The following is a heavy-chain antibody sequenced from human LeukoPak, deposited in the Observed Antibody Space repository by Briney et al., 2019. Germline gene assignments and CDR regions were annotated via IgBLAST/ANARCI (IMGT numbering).Heavy chain of an antibody. Sequence: GGSLRLSCAASGFTFSTYAMRWVRQAPGKGLEWVSTISGSGANTYYADSVRGRFTISRDNSKNTLYLHMNSLRAEDTAAYYCAKERAGYTNPYYFDYWGQGTLVTVSS. CDR2: ISGSGANT. CDR3: AKERAGYTNPYYFDY. CDR1: GFTFSTYA. D-gene: IGHD3-16*02. V-gene: IGHV3-23*01. J-gene: IGHJ4*02.